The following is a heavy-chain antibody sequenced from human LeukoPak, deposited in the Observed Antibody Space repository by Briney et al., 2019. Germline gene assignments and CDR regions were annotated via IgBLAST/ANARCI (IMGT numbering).Heavy chain of an antibody. J-gene: IGHJ6*03. CDR3: ARGRESLDYYYMDV. V-gene: IGHV1-69*05. CDR1: GGTFSSYA. CDR2: IIPIFGTE. D-gene: IGHD3-10*01. Sequence: SVKVSCKASGGTFSSYAISWVRQAPGQGLEWMGGIIPIFGTENYAQKFQGRVTITTDESTSTAYMELSSLRSEDTAVYYCARGRESLDYYYMDVWGKGTTVTVSS.